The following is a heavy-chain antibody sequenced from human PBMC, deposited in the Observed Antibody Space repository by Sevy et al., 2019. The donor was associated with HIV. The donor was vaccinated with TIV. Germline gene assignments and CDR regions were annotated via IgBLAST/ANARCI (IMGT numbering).Heavy chain of an antibody. CDR2: FDPEDGET. CDR1: GYTLTELS. D-gene: IGHD3-3*02. J-gene: IGHJ6*02. V-gene: IGHV1-24*01. CDR3: ATPFLMGNRYYYYGMDV. Sequence: ASVKVSCKVSGYTLTELSMHWVRQAPGKGLEWMGGFDPEDGETIYAQKFQGRVTMTEETSTDTAYMELSSLRSEDTAVYYCATPFLMGNRYYYYGMDVWGQGTTVTVSS.